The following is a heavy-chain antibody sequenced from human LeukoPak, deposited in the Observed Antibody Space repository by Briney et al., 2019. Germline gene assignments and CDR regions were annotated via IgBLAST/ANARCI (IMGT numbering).Heavy chain of an antibody. CDR2: IKSKTDGGTT. V-gene: IGHV3-15*01. CDR1: GFTFNITW. Sequence: GGSLRLSCAASGFTFNITWMNWVRQAPGRGLEWVGRIKSKTDGGTTDYAAPVKGRFTISRDDSKNTLYLQMNSLKTEDTALYYCTTLTMIRRDHADYWGQGTLVTVSS. J-gene: IGHJ4*02. CDR3: TTLTMIRRDHADY. D-gene: IGHD3-10*01.